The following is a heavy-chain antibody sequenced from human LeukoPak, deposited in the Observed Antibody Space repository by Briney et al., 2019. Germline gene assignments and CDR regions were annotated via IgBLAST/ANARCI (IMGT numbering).Heavy chain of an antibody. CDR1: GFTLSSYA. Sequence: GRSLRLSCAASGFTLSSYAMHWVRQAPGKGLEWVAVISYDGSNKYYADSVKGRFTISRDNSKNTLYLQMNSLRAEDTAVYYCARDKGDYDFWSGYYYRGIYWGQGTLVTVSS. CDR2: ISYDGSNK. J-gene: IGHJ4*02. CDR3: ARDKGDYDFWSGYYYRGIY. D-gene: IGHD3-3*01. V-gene: IGHV3-30-3*01.